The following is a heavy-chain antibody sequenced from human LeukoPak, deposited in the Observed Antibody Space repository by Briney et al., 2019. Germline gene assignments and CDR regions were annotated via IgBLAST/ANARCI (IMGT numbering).Heavy chain of an antibody. D-gene: IGHD3-3*01. V-gene: IGHV1-24*01. J-gene: IGHJ4*02. CDR1: GYSLIELS. CDR2: FDPEEAKM. CDR3: TTRSGDFWSGFVN. Sequence: ASVTVSCKVSGYSLIELSIQWVRQAPGKGLECVGGFDPEEAKMVYAQNFQGRVTMTEDTSTQTAYMELSGLTSGDTAVYYCTTRSGDFWSGFVNWGQGTLVTVSS.